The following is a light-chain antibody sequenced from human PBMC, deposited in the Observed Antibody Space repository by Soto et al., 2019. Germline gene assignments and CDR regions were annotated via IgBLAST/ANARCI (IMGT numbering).Light chain of an antibody. V-gene: IGKV3-20*01. Sequence: EIVLTQSPGTLSLSPGERATLSCRASQSVSGTDLAWYRQKPGQAPRLLIYSVSSRATGIPDRFSGSGSGTDFTLTISRLEAEDFAVYYCQQYETSPYTFGQGTKLEIK. J-gene: IGKJ2*01. CDR3: QQYETSPYT. CDR2: SVS. CDR1: QSVSGTD.